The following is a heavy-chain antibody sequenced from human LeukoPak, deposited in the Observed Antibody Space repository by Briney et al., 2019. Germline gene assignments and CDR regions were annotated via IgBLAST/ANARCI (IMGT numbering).Heavy chain of an antibody. J-gene: IGHJ4*02. CDR1: GFTVSSNY. Sequence: PGGSLRLSCAASGFTVSSNYMSWVRQAPGKGLEWVSAISGSGGRTYYADSVKGRFTISRDNSKNTLYLQMNSLRAEDTAVYYCAKSGSGKVDYWGQGILVTVSS. CDR3: AKSGSGKVDY. CDR2: ISGSGGRT. D-gene: IGHD3-10*01. V-gene: IGHV3-23*01.